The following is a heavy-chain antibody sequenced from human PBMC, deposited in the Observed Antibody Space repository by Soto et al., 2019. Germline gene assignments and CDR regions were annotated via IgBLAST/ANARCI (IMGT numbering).Heavy chain of an antibody. CDR3: VKNSGWFDT. CDR1: GFTFDDYA. Sequence: GGTLRLPCAASGFTFDDYAMHWVRQAPGKGLEWVSGLSWNSGRIGYADSVKGRFTISRYNAKNSLYMQMNSPRAEDTAYYYCVKNSGWFDTWGQGALVTVSS. J-gene: IGHJ5*02. V-gene: IGHV3-9*01. CDR2: LSWNSGRI. D-gene: IGHD3-10*01.